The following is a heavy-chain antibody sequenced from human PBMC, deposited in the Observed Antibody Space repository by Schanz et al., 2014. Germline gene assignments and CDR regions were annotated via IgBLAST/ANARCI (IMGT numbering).Heavy chain of an antibody. V-gene: IGHV3-23*01. J-gene: IGHJ3*02. CDR1: GFAFSSYG. CDR2: IGVDGTTT. CDR3: AKGRFGELSAFDI. D-gene: IGHD3-10*01. Sequence: EVQLMESGGGLVKPGGSLRLSCLASGFAFSSYGMNWLRQAPGKGLEWVSVIGVDGTTTYYADSVKGRFTISRDNSKNTLYLQMNSLRAEDTAVYYCAKGRFGELSAFDIWGQGTMVNVSS.